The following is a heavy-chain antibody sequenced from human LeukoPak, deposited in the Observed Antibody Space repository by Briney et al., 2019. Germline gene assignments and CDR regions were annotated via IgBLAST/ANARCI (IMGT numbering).Heavy chain of an antibody. J-gene: IGHJ4*02. CDR2: ISWDGTT. D-gene: IGHD3-22*01. CDR1: GFTFEDYT. Sequence: GWSLRLSCVASGFTFEDYTMHWVRQAPGNTLEWVSLISWDGTTYYTDSVKGRFTISRDNSKNSLYLQMDTLRSEDTAFYYCVKDLSYESSGHVLEYWGQGTLVTVS. V-gene: IGHV3-43*01. CDR3: VKDLSYESSGHVLEY.